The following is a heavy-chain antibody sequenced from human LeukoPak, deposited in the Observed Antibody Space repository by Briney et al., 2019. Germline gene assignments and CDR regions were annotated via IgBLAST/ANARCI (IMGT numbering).Heavy chain of an antibody. CDR3: ARHQPGELLPTPDY. CDR2: IYPGDSDT. V-gene: IGHV5-51*01. J-gene: IGHJ4*02. D-gene: IGHD3-10*01. Sequence: GESLKISCKGSGYSFSDFWIGWVRQVPGKGLEWMGIIYPGDSDTRYSPSFQGQVTISADKSISTAYLQWSSLKASDTAMYYCARHQPGELLPTPDYWGQGTLVTVSS. CDR1: GYSFSDFW.